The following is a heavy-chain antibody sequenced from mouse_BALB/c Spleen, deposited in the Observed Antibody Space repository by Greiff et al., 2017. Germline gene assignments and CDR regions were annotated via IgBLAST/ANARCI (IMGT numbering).Heavy chain of an antibody. CDR2: ISNGGGST. Sequence: EVKLMESGGGLVQPGGSLKLSCAASGFTFSSYTMSWVRQTPEKRLEWVAYISNGGGSTYYPDTVKGRFTISRDNAKNTLYLQMSSLKSEDTAMYYCARVGYDGFDYWGQGTTLTVSS. CDR1: GFTFSSYT. J-gene: IGHJ2*01. V-gene: IGHV5-12-2*01. CDR3: ARVGYDGFDY. D-gene: IGHD2-2*01.